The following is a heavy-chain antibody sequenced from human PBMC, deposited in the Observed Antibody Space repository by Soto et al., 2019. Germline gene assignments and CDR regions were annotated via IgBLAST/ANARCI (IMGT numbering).Heavy chain of an antibody. D-gene: IGHD3-22*01. CDR2: IYYRGST. V-gene: IGHV4-31*03. J-gene: IGHJ4*02. Sequence: SETLSLTCTVSGGSISSGGYYWTWIRQHPGKGLEWIGCIYYRGSTHHNPSLKSRVTISVDTSKNQFSLKLSSVTAADTAVYYCARVVDSSGYPFDYWGQGTLVTVSS. CDR1: GGSISSGGYY. CDR3: ARVVDSSGYPFDY.